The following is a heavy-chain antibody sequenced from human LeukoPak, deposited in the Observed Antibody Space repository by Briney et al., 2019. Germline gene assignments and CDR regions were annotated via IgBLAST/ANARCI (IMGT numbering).Heavy chain of an antibody. CDR1: GGTFSSYA. CDR2: IIPIFGTA. CDR3: ARGRGSPYCSSTSCSHYYYYMDV. Sequence: SVKVSCKXSGGTFSSYAISWVRQAPGQGLEWMGGIIPIFGTANYAQKFQGRVTITTDESTSTAYMELSSLRSEDTAVYYCARGRGSPYCSSTSCSHYYYYMDVWGKGTTVTVSS. J-gene: IGHJ6*03. D-gene: IGHD2-2*01. V-gene: IGHV1-69*05.